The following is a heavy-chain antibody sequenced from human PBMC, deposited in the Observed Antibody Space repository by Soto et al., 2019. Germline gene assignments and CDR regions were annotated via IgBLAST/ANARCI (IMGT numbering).Heavy chain of an antibody. CDR2: IGGRGAST. J-gene: IGHJ4*02. CDR1: GFTFSNYA. V-gene: IGHV3-23*01. D-gene: IGHD3-3*01. CDR3: AKRGDDFWSGYYYYFDY. Sequence: GGSLRLSCEASGFTFSNYAMGWVRQEPGKGLEWVSAIGGRGASTYYSDSVKGRFTISRDNSKNTLYLQMNSLRVEDTAVYYCAKRGDDFWSGYYYYFDYWGLGTLVSVSS.